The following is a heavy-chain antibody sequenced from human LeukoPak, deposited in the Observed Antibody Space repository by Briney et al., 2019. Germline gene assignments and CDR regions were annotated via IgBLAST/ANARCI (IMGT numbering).Heavy chain of an antibody. V-gene: IGHV3-7*01. CDR3: ATFGETVTRRYTVPSGLLV. D-gene: IGHD3-3*01. CDR1: VFGLTYFL. Sequence: GGSLRLSCVAFVFGLTYFLMIWVRRAPGKGLEWVANRNHDGSERFYLDSVRGRFTISRDNAKNSLYLQMNSLRAEDTAVYYCATFGETVTRRYTVPSGLLVGGKTTTVSVSS. CDR2: RNHDGSER. J-gene: IGHJ6*04.